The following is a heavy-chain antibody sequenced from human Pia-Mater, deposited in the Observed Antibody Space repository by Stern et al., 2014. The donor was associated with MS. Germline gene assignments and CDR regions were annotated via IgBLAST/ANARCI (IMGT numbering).Heavy chain of an antibody. CDR1: AATFNNYD. CDR2: LIPIFGTG. Sequence: QVQLVQSGAEVKKPGSSVKVSCKTSAATFNNYDITWGRQGPGQGIAWMGALIPIFGTGNYAQKFQGRITITADEATSTVYMELSSLRSEDTAVYYCARDLYCNNTNCSSWGQGTLVTVSS. V-gene: IGHV1-69*01. J-gene: IGHJ4*02. CDR3: ARDLYCNNTNCSS. D-gene: IGHD2-2*01.